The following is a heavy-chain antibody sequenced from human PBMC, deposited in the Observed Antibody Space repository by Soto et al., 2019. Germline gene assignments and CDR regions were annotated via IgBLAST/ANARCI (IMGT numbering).Heavy chain of an antibody. CDR1: GDPISSYS. J-gene: IGHJ4*02. Sequence: SETLSLTCTVSGDPISSYSWSWIRQPPGKGLEWIGNIHYNGNTKYSPSLKSRVTMSVDTSKNHFSLKLISVTTADTAVYYCATVAKYCIKGVCSLTDYWGQGALVTVSS. D-gene: IGHD2-8*01. CDR3: ATVAKYCIKGVCSLTDY. CDR2: IHYNGNT. V-gene: IGHV4-59*01.